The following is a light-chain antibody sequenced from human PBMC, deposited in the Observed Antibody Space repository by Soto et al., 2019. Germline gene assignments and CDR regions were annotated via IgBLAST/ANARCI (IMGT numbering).Light chain of an antibody. Sequence: QSALTQPRSVSGSPGQSVTISCTGSSSDVGGYNYVTWYQQYPGKAPKVMIYDVKTRPSGVPDRFSGSKSGNTASLTISGLQAEDEADYCCSYAGDYTFVFGTGTKVTVL. CDR3: CSYAGDYTFV. CDR2: DVK. CDR1: SSDVGGYNY. V-gene: IGLV2-11*01. J-gene: IGLJ1*01.